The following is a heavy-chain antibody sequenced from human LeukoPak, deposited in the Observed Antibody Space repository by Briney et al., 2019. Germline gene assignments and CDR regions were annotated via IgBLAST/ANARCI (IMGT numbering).Heavy chain of an antibody. CDR3: AKVGYSYGLPPFDAFDI. V-gene: IGHV3-23*01. J-gene: IGHJ3*02. D-gene: IGHD5-18*01. CDR1: GFTFSSYA. Sequence: PGGSLRLSCAASGFTFSSYAMSWVRQAPGKGLEWVSAISGSGGSTYYADSVKGRFTISRDNSKNTLYLQMNSLRAEDTAVYYCAKVGYSYGLPPFDAFDIWGQGTMVTVSS. CDR2: ISGSGGST.